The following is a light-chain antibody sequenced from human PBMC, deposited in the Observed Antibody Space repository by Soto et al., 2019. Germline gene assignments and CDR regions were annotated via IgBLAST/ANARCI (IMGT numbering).Light chain of an antibody. CDR2: KAS. CDR1: QSIDSW. CDR3: QQYNSYPWT. Sequence: DIQMTQSPSTLSASVGDRVTITCRASQSIDSWLAWYQQKPGKAPKVLIYKASSLESGVPSRFSGSGSVTEFTLTISSLQPDDFATYYCQQYNSYPWTFGQGTKVEIK. V-gene: IGKV1-5*03. J-gene: IGKJ1*01.